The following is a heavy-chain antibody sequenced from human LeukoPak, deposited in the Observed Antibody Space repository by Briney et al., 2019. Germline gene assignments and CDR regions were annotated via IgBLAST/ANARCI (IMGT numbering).Heavy chain of an antibody. V-gene: IGHV4-39*01. CDR1: GDSISSRSHY. Sequence: SETLSLTCTVSGDSISSRSHYWAWIREAPGKGLGWIASIFYTGRGYYNPSLESRVTMSLHTSKNQISLKVTSVPAADTAVYYCARKTWFWYFDSWGQGTLVTVSS. D-gene: IGHD3-10*01. CDR3: ARKTWFWYFDS. CDR2: IFYTGRG. J-gene: IGHJ4*02.